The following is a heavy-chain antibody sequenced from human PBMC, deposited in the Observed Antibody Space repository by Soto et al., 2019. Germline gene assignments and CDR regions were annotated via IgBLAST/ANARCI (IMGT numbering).Heavy chain of an antibody. D-gene: IGHD2-2*01. V-gene: IGHV3-23*01. CDR2: ISGSGGST. Sequence: GGSLRLSCAASGFTFSSYAMSWVRQAPGKGLEWVSAISGSGGSTYYADSVKGRFTISRDNSKNTLYLQMNSLRAEDTDVYYCAKDREVPADYYYGMDVWGQGTTVTVSS. CDR3: AKDREVPADYYYGMDV. J-gene: IGHJ6*02. CDR1: GFTFSSYA.